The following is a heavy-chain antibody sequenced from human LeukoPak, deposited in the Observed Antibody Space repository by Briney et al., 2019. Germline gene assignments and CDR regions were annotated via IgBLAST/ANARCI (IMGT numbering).Heavy chain of an antibody. CDR1: GFTFSSYG. D-gene: IGHD6-19*01. V-gene: IGHV3-30*18. J-gene: IGHJ5*02. CDR2: ISYDGSNK. CDR3: AKVRYGIAVAGDSFDP. Sequence: GGSLRLSCAASGFTFSSYGMHWVRQAPGKGLEWVAVISYDGSNKYYADSVKGRFTISRDNSKNTLYLQMNSLRAEDTAVYYCAKVRYGIAVAGDSFDPWGQGTLVTVSS.